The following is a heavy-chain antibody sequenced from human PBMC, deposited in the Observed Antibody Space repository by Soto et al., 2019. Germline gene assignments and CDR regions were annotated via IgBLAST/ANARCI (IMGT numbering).Heavy chain of an antibody. Sequence: SETLSLTCAVSSGSISSSNWWSWVRQPPGKGLEWIGEIYHSGSTNYNPSLKSRVTISVDKSKNQFSLKLSSVTAADTAVYYCARVPNILSSPYSGYGGYFDYWGQGTLVTVSS. CDR3: ARVPNILSSPYSGYGGYFDY. CDR2: IYHSGST. D-gene: IGHD5-12*01. V-gene: IGHV4-4*02. J-gene: IGHJ4*02. CDR1: SGSISSSNW.